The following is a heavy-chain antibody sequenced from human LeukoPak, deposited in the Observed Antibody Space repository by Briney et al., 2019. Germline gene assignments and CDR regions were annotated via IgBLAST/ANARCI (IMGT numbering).Heavy chain of an antibody. D-gene: IGHD1-1*01. J-gene: IGHJ4*02. CDR1: GFTFSSYW. Sequence: GGSLRLSCAASGFTFSSYWMHWVRQAPGKGLVCVSRIKSDGSSTSYADSVKGRFTISRDDAKNTLYLQMNSLRAEDTAVYYCARAYNSHFNYCGQGALVTVSS. V-gene: IGHV3-74*01. CDR2: IKSDGSST. CDR3: ARAYNSHFNY.